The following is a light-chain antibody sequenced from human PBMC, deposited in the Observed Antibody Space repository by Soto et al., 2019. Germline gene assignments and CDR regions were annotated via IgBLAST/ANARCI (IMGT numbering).Light chain of an antibody. CDR2: WAS. CDR3: QQSYSTPPT. V-gene: IGKV4-1*01. CDR1: QSILYSSNNKKY. J-gene: IGKJ5*01. Sequence: DIVLTQSPDSLAVSLGERATINCKSSQSILYSSNNKKYLAWYQQKPGQPPKLLIYWASTRESGVPDRFSGSGSGTDFTLTISSLQAEDVAVYYCQQSYSTPPTFGQGTRLEIK.